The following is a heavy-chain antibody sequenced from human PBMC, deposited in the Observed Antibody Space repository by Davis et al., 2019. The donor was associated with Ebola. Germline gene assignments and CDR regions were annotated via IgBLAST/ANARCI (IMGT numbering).Heavy chain of an antibody. Sequence: ASVTVSCKASGYTFTGPYMHWLRQAPGQGLEWMGWINPNSGGTNYAQKFQGRVTMTRDTSISTAYMELSRLRSDDTAVYYCARDSTHWVVVAAIGDEYFQHWGQGTLVTVSS. CDR2: INPNSGGT. V-gene: IGHV1-2*02. CDR1: GYTFTGPY. D-gene: IGHD2-15*01. CDR3: ARDSTHWVVVAAIGDEYFQH. J-gene: IGHJ1*01.